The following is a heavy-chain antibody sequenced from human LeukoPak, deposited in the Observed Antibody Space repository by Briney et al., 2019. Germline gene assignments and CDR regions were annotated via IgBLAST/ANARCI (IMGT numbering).Heavy chain of an antibody. Sequence: GGSLRLSCAASGFTFSDYAMNWVRQAPGKGLEWVTGISYGGQNTFYADSVKGRFTISGDNLRSTLNLALNSLRAEDTAVYYCAKDPHLYGESVGGYHFDYWGQGILVTVSS. CDR3: AKDPHLYGESVGGYHFDY. CDR1: GFTFSDYA. J-gene: IGHJ4*02. V-gene: IGHV3-23*01. D-gene: IGHD4/OR15-4a*01. CDR2: ISYGGQNT.